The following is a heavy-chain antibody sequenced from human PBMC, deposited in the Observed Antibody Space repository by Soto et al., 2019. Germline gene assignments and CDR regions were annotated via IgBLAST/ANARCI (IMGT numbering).Heavy chain of an antibody. V-gene: IGHV3-30*18. Sequence: GGSLRLSCAASGFTFSSYGMHWVRQAPGKGLEWVAVISYDGSNKYYADSVKGRFTISRDNSKNTLYLQMNSLRAEDTAVYYCAKASEIYYYYMDVWGKGTTVTVSS. CDR3: AKASEIYYYYMDV. CDR1: GFTFSSYG. CDR2: ISYDGSNK. D-gene: IGHD3-10*01. J-gene: IGHJ6*03.